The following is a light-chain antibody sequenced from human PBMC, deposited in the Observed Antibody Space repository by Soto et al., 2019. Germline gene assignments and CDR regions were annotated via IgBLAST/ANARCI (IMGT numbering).Light chain of an antibody. V-gene: IGLV2-14*01. CDR1: SSDINTSRY. CDR2: EVS. CDR3: SSDVSGYSLGV. Sequence: QSVLTQPASVSGSPGQSITISCIGASSDINTSRYVSWYQQHPGKAPKLLIYEVSIRPSGVSSRFSGSKSANTASLTISGLQPEDEADYFCSSDVSGYSLGVFGGGTKVTVL. J-gene: IGLJ3*02.